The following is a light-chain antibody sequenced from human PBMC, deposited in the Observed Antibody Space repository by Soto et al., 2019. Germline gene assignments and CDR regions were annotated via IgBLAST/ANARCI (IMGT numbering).Light chain of an antibody. Sequence: DIQMTQSPSSLSASVGDRVTITCRASQSISSYLNWYQQKPGKAPKLLIYAASSLQSGVPSWFSGSGSGTDFTLTISSLQPEDFATYYCQQSYSTPHTFGGGTKVEIK. V-gene: IGKV1-39*01. CDR2: AAS. CDR1: QSISSY. J-gene: IGKJ4*01. CDR3: QQSYSTPHT.